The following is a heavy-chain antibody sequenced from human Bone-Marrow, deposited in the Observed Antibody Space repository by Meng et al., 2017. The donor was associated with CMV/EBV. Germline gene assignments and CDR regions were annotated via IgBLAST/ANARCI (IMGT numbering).Heavy chain of an antibody. CDR1: GFTFSSYG. D-gene: IGHD3-9*01. J-gene: IGHJ6*02. V-gene: IGHV3-30*02. CDR2: IRYDGSNK. Sequence: GESLKISCAASGFTFSSYGMHWVRQAPGKGLEWVAFIRYDGSNKYYADSVKGRFTISRDNSKNTLYLQMNSLRAEDTAVYYCAKDDYDILTGYGINGMDVWGQGTTVTVPS. CDR3: AKDDYDILTGYGINGMDV.